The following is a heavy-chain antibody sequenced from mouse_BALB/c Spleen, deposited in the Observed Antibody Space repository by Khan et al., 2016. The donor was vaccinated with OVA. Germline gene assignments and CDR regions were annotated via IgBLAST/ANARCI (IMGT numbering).Heavy chain of an antibody. V-gene: IGHV1-4*01. J-gene: IGHJ3*01. CDR2: IIPSTDYT. Sequence: QIQLVQSGAELARPGASVKMSCKASGYTFTTYMIHWVKQRPGQGLEWIGYIIPSTDYTTYNQKFKDKATLTADKSSSTAYMQLSSLTSDDSAVYYCAKEGAYYRSDGWFAYWGQGTLVTVSA. CDR1: GYTFTTYM. D-gene: IGHD2-14*01. CDR3: AKEGAYYRSDGWFAY.